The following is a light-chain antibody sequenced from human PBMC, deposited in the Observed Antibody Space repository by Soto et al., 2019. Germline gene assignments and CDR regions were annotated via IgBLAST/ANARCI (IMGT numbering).Light chain of an antibody. Sequence: QSVLTQPASVSGSHGQSITLSCTGTSSDVGGYNYVSWYQQHPGKAPKLMIYDVSNRPSGVSNRFSGSKSGNTGSLTISGLQAEDEADYYCSSYTSSSTYVFGTGTKVTVL. V-gene: IGLV2-14*01. CDR2: DVS. CDR1: SSDVGGYNY. J-gene: IGLJ1*01. CDR3: SSYTSSSTYV.